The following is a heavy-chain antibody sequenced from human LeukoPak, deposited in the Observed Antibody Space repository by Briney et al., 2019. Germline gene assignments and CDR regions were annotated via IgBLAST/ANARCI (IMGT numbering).Heavy chain of an antibody. J-gene: IGHJ4*02. CDR2: ISGSGGST. CDR3: ARGGTYYYDSSGYYNWGFFDY. Sequence: PGGSLRLSCAASGFTFSSYGMSWVRQAPGKGLEWVSAISGSGGSTYYADSVKGRFTISRDNSKNTLYLQMNSLRAEDTAVYYCARGGTYYYDSSGYYNWGFFDYWGQGTLVTVSS. D-gene: IGHD3-22*01. CDR1: GFTFSSYG. V-gene: IGHV3-23*01.